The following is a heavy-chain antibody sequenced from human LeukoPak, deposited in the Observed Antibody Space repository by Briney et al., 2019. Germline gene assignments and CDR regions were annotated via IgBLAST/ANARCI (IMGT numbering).Heavy chain of an antibody. CDR1: GFTFDDYG. CDR3: ARDTPRAVAGTRLRGNDAFDI. CDR2: ISWNSGSI. V-gene: IGHV3-20*04. D-gene: IGHD6-19*01. Sequence: GGSLRLSCAASGFTFDDYGMSWVRHAPGKGLERVSGISWNSGSIGYADSVKGRFTISRDNAKNSLYLQMNSLRAEDTAVYYCARDTPRAVAGTRLRGNDAFDIWGQGTMVTVSS. J-gene: IGHJ3*02.